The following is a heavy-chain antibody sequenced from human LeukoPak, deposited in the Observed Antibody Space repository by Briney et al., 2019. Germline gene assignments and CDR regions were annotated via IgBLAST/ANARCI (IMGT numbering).Heavy chain of an antibody. D-gene: IGHD3-3*01. CDR3: ARRGAIFGVVSEFDP. J-gene: IGHJ5*02. CDR2: IYYSGST. Sequence: NPSETLSLTCTVSGGSISSSSYYWGWIRQPPGKGLEWIGSIYYSGSTYYNPSLKSRVTISVDTSKSQFSLKLSSVTAADTAVYYCARRGAIFGVVSEFDPWGQGTLVTVSS. CDR1: GGSISSSSYY. V-gene: IGHV4-39*01.